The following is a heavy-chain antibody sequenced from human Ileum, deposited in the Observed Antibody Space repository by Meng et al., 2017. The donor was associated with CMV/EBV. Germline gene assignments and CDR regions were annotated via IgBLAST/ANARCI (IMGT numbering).Heavy chain of an antibody. J-gene: IGHJ5*02. V-gene: IGHV1-2*02. CDR3: AALGTYFDP. CDR2: INPNTGVT. Sequence: RVTCKASGYTFSAYYMYWGRQAPGKGIEWMGRINPNTGVTNYAQKFQGRVAMTRDTSINTAYMDLSGLTSDDTAIYYCAALGTYFDPWGQGTLVTVSS. D-gene: IGHD1-1*01. CDR1: GYTFSAYY.